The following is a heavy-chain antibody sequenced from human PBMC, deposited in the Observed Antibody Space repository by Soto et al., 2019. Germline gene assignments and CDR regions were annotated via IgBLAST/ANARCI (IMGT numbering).Heavy chain of an antibody. J-gene: IGHJ4*02. CDR1: GGSISGYY. CDR2: VSDRGST. V-gene: IGHV4-59*01. Sequence: SETLSLTCTVSGGSISGYYWSWIRQPPGKGLQWIGYVSDRGSTNYNPSLKSRLTISVDTSKNLFFLHLASVTAADTAIYYCARVAPILVPGVFDYWGQRTLVTVSS. CDR3: ARVAPILVPGVFDY. D-gene: IGHD3-22*01.